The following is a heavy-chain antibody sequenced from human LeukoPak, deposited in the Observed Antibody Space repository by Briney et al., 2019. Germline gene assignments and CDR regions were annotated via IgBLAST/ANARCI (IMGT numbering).Heavy chain of an antibody. CDR3: AKEQSSSGFFDY. CDR2: ISGRGDRT. CDR1: GGSFSGYY. Sequence: ETLSLTCAVYGGSFSGYYWSWIRQAPGKGLEWVSAISGRGDRTYYADSVKGRFTISRDNSKNTLYLQMNSLRAEDTAVYYCAKEQSSSGFFDYWGQGTLVTVSS. V-gene: IGHV3-23*01. D-gene: IGHD6-6*01. J-gene: IGHJ4*02.